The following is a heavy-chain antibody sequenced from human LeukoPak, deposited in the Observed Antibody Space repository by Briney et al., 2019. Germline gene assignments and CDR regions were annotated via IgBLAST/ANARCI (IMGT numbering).Heavy chain of an antibody. Sequence: QPGRSLRLSCAASGFTFSSYGMHWVRQAPGKGLEWVAVISYDGSNKYYADSVKGRFTISRDNSKNTLYLQMNSLRAEDTAVYYCAKAYIDAFDIWGQGTMVTVSS. CDR2: ISYDGSNK. CDR3: AKAYIDAFDI. D-gene: IGHD4-11*01. CDR1: GFTFSSYG. J-gene: IGHJ3*02. V-gene: IGHV3-30*18.